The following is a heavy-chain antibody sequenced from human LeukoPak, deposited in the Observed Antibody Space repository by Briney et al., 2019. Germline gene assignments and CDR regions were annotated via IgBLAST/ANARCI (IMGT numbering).Heavy chain of an antibody. CDR3: ARHFIGDDFWSGYSDY. D-gene: IGHD3-3*01. CDR2: IYYSGST. V-gene: IGHV4-39*01. CDR1: GGSTSSSSYY. Sequence: SETLSLTCTVSGGSTSSSSYYWGWIRQPPGKGLEWIGSIYYSGSTYYNPSLKSRVTISVDTSKNQFSLKLSSVTAADTAVYYCARHFIGDDFWSGYSDYWGQGTLVTVSS. J-gene: IGHJ4*02.